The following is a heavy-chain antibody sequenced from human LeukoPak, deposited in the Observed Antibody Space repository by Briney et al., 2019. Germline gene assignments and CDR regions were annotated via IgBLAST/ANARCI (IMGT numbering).Heavy chain of an antibody. Sequence: SETLSLTCAVSGGSLSSSNWWGWVRPPPGKGLEGIGEIYHSGSTNYNQSLKSRVTISVDKSKNQFSLKLSSVTATDTAVYYCERARVAIYYYYGMDVWGQGTTVTVSS. V-gene: IGHV4-4*02. CDR3: ERARVAIYYYYGMDV. D-gene: IGHD2-15*01. CDR2: IYHSGST. J-gene: IGHJ6*02. CDR1: GGSLSSSNW.